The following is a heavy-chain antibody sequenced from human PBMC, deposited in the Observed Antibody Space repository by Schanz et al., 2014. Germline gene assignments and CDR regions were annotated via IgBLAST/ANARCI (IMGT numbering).Heavy chain of an antibody. J-gene: IGHJ4*02. V-gene: IGHV7-4-1*02. Sequence: QVQLVQSGSELKKPGASVRVSCKASGYPFTNYAMNWVRQAPGQGLEWMGWINTHTGIPTYAQGFTGRFVFSLDTSVSTEYLQFSSLKAEDTAVYFCARDPYSSGWGSFDYWGQGTLVTVSS. CDR3: ARDPYSSGWGSFDY. CDR1: GYPFTNYA. CDR2: INTHTGIP. D-gene: IGHD6-19*01.